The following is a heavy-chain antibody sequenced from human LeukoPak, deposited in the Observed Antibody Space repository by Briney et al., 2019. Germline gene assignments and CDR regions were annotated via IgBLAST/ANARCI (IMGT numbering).Heavy chain of an antibody. D-gene: IGHD3-22*01. J-gene: IGHJ4*02. CDR2: INHSGST. CDR1: GGSFRNYY. Sequence: PSETLSLTCAVYGGSFRNYYWSWIRQPPGKGLEWIGEINHSGSTKYNPSLKSRVTISVDRSTNQFSLNLSSVTAADTAVYYCARRYYYHTSGYNWYYFDYWGQGTLVTVSS. CDR3: ARRYYYHTSGYNWYYFDY. V-gene: IGHV4-34*01.